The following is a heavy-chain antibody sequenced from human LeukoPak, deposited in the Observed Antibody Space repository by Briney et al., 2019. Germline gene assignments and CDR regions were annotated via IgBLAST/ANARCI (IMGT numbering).Heavy chain of an antibody. Sequence: GGSLRLSCAASGFTFYDYAMHWVRQAPGKGLEWVSLISWDGGSTYYADSVKGRFTISRDNSKNSLYLQMNSLRAEDTALYYCAKSRHSSSWYSVDYWGQGTLVTVSS. CDR1: GFTFYDYA. CDR3: AKSRHSSSWYSVDY. CDR2: ISWDGGST. V-gene: IGHV3-43D*03. D-gene: IGHD6-13*01. J-gene: IGHJ4*02.